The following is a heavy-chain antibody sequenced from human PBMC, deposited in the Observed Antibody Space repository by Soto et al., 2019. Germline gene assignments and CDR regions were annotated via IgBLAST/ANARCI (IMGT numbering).Heavy chain of an antibody. CDR3: ARACYDNSGYPLGGMDV. D-gene: IGHD3-22*01. Sequence: PXRCLRLPGVGVRFTLSTYDMDWVRQNAGKGLEWVSSIGTDDDTYYLDSVRGRFTISREDAKNSLYLQMDSLRAGYTAVYYCARACYDNSGYPLGGMDVWGQGTMVTVPS. CDR1: RFTLSTYD. J-gene: IGHJ6*02. CDR2: IGTDDDT. V-gene: IGHV3-13*01.